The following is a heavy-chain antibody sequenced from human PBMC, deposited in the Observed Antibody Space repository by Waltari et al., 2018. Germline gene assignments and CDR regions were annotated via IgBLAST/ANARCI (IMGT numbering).Heavy chain of an antibody. CDR2: ISSSGSTI. Sequence: EVQLVESGGGLVQPGGSLRLSCAASGFTFSSYEMNWVRQAPGKGLEWVSYISSSGSTIYYADSVKGRFTISRDNAKNSLYLQMNSLRADDTAVYYCASNYGGNYYYYGMDVWGQGTTVTVSS. J-gene: IGHJ6*02. CDR3: ASNYGGNYYYYGMDV. D-gene: IGHD4-17*01. CDR1: GFTFSSYE. V-gene: IGHV3-48*03.